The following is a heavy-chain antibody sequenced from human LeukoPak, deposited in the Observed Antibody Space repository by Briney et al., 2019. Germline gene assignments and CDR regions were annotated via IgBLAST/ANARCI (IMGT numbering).Heavy chain of an antibody. J-gene: IGHJ6*03. CDR1: GFTFSSYS. Sequence: GGSLRLSCAASGFTFSSYSMNWVRQAPGKGLEWVSSISSSSSYIYYADSVKGRFTISRDNAKNSLYLQMNSLRAEDTAVYYCARIGGHGGGWYYYYYMDVWGKGTTVTVSS. V-gene: IGHV3-21*01. CDR2: ISSSSSYI. D-gene: IGHD3-10*01. CDR3: ARIGGHGGGWYYYYYMDV.